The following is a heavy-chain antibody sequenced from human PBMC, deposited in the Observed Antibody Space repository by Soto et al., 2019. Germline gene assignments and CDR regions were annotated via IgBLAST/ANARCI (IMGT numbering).Heavy chain of an antibody. CDR3: ARRPAVGRAAGTFYFDY. V-gene: IGHV1-69*02. J-gene: IGHJ4*02. Sequence: GASVQVSCKASGGTFSSYTISWVRQAPGQGIKWMGRIIPILGIANYAQKLQGRVTITADKSTSTAYMELSSLRSEDTAVYYCARRPAVGRAAGTFYFDYWGQGTLVTVSS. CDR2: IIPILGIA. D-gene: IGHD6-13*01. CDR1: GGTFSSYT.